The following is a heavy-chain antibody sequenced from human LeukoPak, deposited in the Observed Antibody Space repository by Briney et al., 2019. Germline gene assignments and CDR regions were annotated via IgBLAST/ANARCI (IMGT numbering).Heavy chain of an antibody. CDR2: IYYSGST. J-gene: IGHJ3*02. CDR1: GGSISSYY. Sequence: PSETLSLTCTVSGGSISSYYWSWIRQPPGKGLEWIGYIYYSGSTNYNPSLKSRVTISVDTSKDQFSLNLNSVTAADTAVYYCARDVRPLIHAFDIWGQGTVVTVSS. CDR3: ARDVRPLIHAFDI. V-gene: IGHV4-59*01.